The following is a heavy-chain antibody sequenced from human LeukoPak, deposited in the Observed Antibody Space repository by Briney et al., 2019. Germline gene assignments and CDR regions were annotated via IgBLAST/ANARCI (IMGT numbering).Heavy chain of an antibody. CDR2: IYHSGST. CDR3: ARRGGSRYHWFDP. CDR1: GYSISSGYY. V-gene: IGHV4-38-2*02. J-gene: IGHJ5*02. D-gene: IGHD2-15*01. Sequence: SETLSLTCTVSGYSISSGYYWGWIRQPPGKGLEWIGSIYHSGSTYYNPSLKSRVTISVDTSKNQFSLKLSSVTAVDTAVYYCARRGGSRYHWFDPWGQGTLVTVSS.